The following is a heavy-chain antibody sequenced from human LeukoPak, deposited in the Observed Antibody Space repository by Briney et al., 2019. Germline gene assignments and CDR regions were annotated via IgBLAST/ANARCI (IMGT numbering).Heavy chain of an antibody. CDR1: GFTFSDYY. Sequence: GSLRLSCAASGFTFSDYYMSWIRQAPGKGLEWVSYISSSGSTIYYADSVKGRSTISRDNAKNSLYLQMNSLRAEDTAVYYCARVLAAAANWFDPWGQGTLVTVSS. V-gene: IGHV3-11*01. D-gene: IGHD6-13*01. CDR2: ISSSGSTI. J-gene: IGHJ5*02. CDR3: ARVLAAAANWFDP.